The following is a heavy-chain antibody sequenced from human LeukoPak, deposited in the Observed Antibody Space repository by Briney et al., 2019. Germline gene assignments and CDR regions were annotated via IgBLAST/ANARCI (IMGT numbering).Heavy chain of an antibody. V-gene: IGHV5-51*01. CDR2: ISPGDSDT. Sequence: GESLNISCTGSGYSFTSYWIGWVRQMPGKGLECMGIISPGDSDTRYSPSFQGQVTISADKSITTAYLQWSVLTASDAARYYCGRLYSSTPPPRSFDFWGQGTRLSVFS. J-gene: IGHJ4*02. CDR3: GRLYSSTPPPRSFDF. D-gene: IGHD6-19*01. CDR1: GYSFTSYW.